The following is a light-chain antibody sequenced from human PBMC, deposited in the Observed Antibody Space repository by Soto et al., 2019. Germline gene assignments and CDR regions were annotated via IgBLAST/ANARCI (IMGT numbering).Light chain of an antibody. Sequence: DIRMTQSPSTLSASVGDRVTITCRASQSISTWLAWYQQKPGKAPKLLIYDASSLESGVPSRFSGSGSWTDFTLTISSLQPDDFASYYCQQYNSYSPYTFGQGTQVEIK. CDR2: DAS. CDR1: QSISTW. V-gene: IGKV1-5*01. J-gene: IGKJ2*01. CDR3: QQYNSYSPYT.